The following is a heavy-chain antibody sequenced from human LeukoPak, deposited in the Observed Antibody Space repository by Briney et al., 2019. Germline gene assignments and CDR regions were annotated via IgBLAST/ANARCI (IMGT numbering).Heavy chain of an antibody. Sequence: GGSLRLSCAASGFTFSGYAMTWVRQAPGKGLEWVSAISGRGDASYYAESVKGRFTISRDNSKSTLYLQMNSLRAEDTAVYYCARAPPDKWEYYYGMDVWGKGTTVTVSS. CDR3: ARAPPDKWEYYYGMDV. J-gene: IGHJ6*04. D-gene: IGHD1-26*01. V-gene: IGHV3-23*01. CDR1: GFTFSGYA. CDR2: ISGRGDAS.